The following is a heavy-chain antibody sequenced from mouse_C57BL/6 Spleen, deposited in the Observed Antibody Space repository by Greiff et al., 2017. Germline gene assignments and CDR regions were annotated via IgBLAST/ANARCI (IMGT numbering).Heavy chain of an antibody. D-gene: IGHD4-1*01. J-gene: IGHJ4*01. Sequence: QVQLQQSGAELVRPGASVTLSCKASGYTFTDYEMHWVKQTPVHGLEWIGAIDPETGGTAYNQKFKGKAILTADKSSSTAYMELRSLTSEDSAVYYCTRNWDDYAMDYWGKGTSVTVSS. CDR3: TRNWDDYAMDY. V-gene: IGHV1-15*01. CDR2: IDPETGGT. CDR1: GYTFTDYE.